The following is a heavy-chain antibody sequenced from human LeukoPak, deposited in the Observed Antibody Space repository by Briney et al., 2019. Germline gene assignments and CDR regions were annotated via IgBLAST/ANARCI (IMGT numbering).Heavy chain of an antibody. Sequence: GGSLRLSFAASGFTFSSYAMHWVRQAPGKGLEWVAVISYDGSNKYYADSVKGRFTISRDNSKNTLYLQMNSLRAEDTAVYYCARDTGGIIQLWLSPIGLFDYWGQGTLVTVSS. V-gene: IGHV3-30-3*01. CDR3: ARDTGGIIQLWLSPIGLFDY. J-gene: IGHJ4*02. CDR1: GFTFSSYA. CDR2: ISYDGSNK. D-gene: IGHD5-18*01.